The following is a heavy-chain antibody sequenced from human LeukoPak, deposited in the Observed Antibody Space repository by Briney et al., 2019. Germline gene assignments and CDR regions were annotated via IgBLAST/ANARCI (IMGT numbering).Heavy chain of an antibody. Sequence: SQTLSLTCTVSGGSISSGDYYWSWIRQPPGKGLEWIGYIYYSGSTYYNPSLKSRVTISVDTSKNQFSLKLSSVTAADTAVYYCARGALLWFGELDYWGQGTLVTASS. D-gene: IGHD3-10*01. J-gene: IGHJ4*02. CDR3: ARGALLWFGELDY. CDR2: IYYSGST. V-gene: IGHV4-30-4*01. CDR1: GGSISSGDYY.